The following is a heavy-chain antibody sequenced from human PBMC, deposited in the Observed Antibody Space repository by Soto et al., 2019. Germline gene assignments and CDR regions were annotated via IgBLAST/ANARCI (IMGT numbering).Heavy chain of an antibody. V-gene: IGHV3-23*01. D-gene: IGHD3-3*01. CDR3: AKLRITIFGVASDAFDI. Sequence: GGSLRLSCAASGFTFSSYAMSWVRQAPGKGLEWVSAISGSGGSTYYADSVKGRFTISRDNSKNTLYLQMNSLRAEDTAVYYRAKLRITIFGVASDAFDIWGQGTMVTVSS. J-gene: IGHJ3*02. CDR2: ISGSGGST. CDR1: GFTFSSYA.